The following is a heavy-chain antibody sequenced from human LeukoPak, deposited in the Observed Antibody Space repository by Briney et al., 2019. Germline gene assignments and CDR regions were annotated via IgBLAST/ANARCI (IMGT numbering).Heavy chain of an antibody. Sequence: PSQTLSPTCTVSGGSISSGGYYWSWIRQPPGKGLEWIGYIYYSGSTYYNPSLKSRVTMSVDTSKNQFSLKLSSVTAADTAVYYCARVLRQLWFDYWGQGTLVTVSS. CDR1: GGSISSGGYY. V-gene: IGHV4-30-4*08. CDR3: ARVLRQLWFDY. J-gene: IGHJ5*01. CDR2: IYYSGST. D-gene: IGHD5-18*01.